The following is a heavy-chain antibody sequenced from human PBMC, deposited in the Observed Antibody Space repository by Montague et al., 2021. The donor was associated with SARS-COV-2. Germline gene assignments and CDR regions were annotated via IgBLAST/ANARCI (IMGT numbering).Heavy chain of an antibody. J-gene: IGHJ4*02. CDR1: GGSFSGYY. V-gene: IGHV4-34*01. CDR3: ARGPTNNIGMVATRLDY. CDR2: INHSGST. D-gene: IGHD5-12*01. Sequence: SETLSLICAVYGGSFSGYYWNWIRQPLGKGLEWIGEINHSGSTNYNPSLKSRVTISVDTSNNQFSLKLTSVTAADTAVYYCARGPTNNIGMVATRLDYWGQGTLVTVSS.